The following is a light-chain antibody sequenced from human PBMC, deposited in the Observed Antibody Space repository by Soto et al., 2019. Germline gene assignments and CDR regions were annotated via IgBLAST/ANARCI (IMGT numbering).Light chain of an antibody. CDR2: DAS. CDR1: QSVSGY. J-gene: IGKJ1*01. CDR3: QHYNSYSEA. Sequence: EIVLTQSPATLSLSPGEGATLSFMASQSVSGYLAWYQQKPGQAPRLLIYDASKRATGIPARFSGSGFGTDFTLTISSLEPDDFATYYCQHYNSYSEAFGQGTKVDI. V-gene: IGKV3-11*01.